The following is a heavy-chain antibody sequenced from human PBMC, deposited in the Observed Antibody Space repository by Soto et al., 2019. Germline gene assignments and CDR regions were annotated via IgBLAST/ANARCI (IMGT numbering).Heavy chain of an antibody. CDR1: GGTFSSYA. Sequence: QVQLVQSGAEVKKPGSSVKVSCKASGGTFSSYAISWVRQAPGQGLEWMGGIIPIFGTANYAQKFQGRVTITADESTSTAYMELSSLRSEDTAVYYCVRAAKSPMGFLEWFDDYWGQGTLVTVSS. CDR3: VRAAKSPMGFLEWFDDY. V-gene: IGHV1-69*01. CDR2: IIPIFGTA. D-gene: IGHD3-3*01. J-gene: IGHJ4*02.